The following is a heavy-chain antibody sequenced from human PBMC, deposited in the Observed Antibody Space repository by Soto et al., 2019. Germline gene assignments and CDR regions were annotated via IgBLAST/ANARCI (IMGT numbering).Heavy chain of an antibody. CDR1: GFSLSTYHMG. J-gene: IGHJ4*02. Sequence: QITLKESGPTLVSPAQTLTLTCDFSGFSLSTYHMGVAWIRQPPGKALEWLALIYWDDDKRYSPSLKDRLTISKDTSSNQVVRTITTMDPGDTATYFCAHAGDYDLLTFDHWGPGTLVTVSS. CDR2: IYWDDDK. V-gene: IGHV2-5*02. CDR3: AHAGDYDLLTFDH. D-gene: IGHD4-17*01.